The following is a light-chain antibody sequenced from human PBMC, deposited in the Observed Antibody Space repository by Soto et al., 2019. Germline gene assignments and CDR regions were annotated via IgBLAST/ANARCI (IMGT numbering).Light chain of an antibody. Sequence: DIQMTQSPASLSASVGDRVTISCQASQDISRYLNWYQHKPGRAPQLLINDVSTLETGVPSRFSGTGSGTEFTLTINGLQPEDLATYYCQQYDIPPATFGGGTKVAIK. CDR1: QDISRY. V-gene: IGKV1-33*01. J-gene: IGKJ4*01. CDR3: QQYDIPPAT. CDR2: DVS.